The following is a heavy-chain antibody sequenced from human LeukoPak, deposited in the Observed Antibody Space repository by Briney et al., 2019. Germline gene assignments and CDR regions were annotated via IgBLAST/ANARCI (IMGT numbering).Heavy chain of an antibody. CDR2: IWYDGSSK. Sequence: PGGSLRLSCAASGFIFSSYGMHWVRRAPGKGLEWVAVIWYDGSSKYYADSVKGRFTISRDNSKNTLYLQMNSLRAEDTAVYYCARVVEAYYYYYGMDVWGQGTTVTVSS. V-gene: IGHV3-33*01. CDR3: ARVVEAYYYYYGMDV. CDR1: GFIFSSYG. J-gene: IGHJ6*02. D-gene: IGHD2-21*01.